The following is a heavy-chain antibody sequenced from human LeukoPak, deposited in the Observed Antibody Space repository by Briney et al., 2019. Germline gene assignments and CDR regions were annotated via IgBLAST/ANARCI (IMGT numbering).Heavy chain of an antibody. D-gene: IGHD2-15*01. CDR1: GFTFSSYS. V-gene: IGHV3-21*01. CDR2: ISSSSSYI. Sequence: GGSLRLSCAASGFTFSSYSMKWVRQAPGKGLEWVSSISSSSSYIYYADSVKGRFTISRDNAKNSLYLQMNSLRAEDTAVYYCATFVVAATPGGNGMDVWGQGTTVTVSS. CDR3: ATFVVAATPGGNGMDV. J-gene: IGHJ6*02.